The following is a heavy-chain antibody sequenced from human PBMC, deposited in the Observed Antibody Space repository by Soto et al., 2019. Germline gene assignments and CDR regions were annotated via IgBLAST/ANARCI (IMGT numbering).Heavy chain of an antibody. D-gene: IGHD3-22*01. J-gene: IGHJ5*01. Sequence: QVHLQESGPGLVQSSGTLSLTCGVSGAPISTGNWWTWVRQPPGKGLEWIGESYHGGNTNCRPSLKSRVTISVNKAKNQCALRLSSVAAADTAVYYCARDSSYYYDSSAYYDSWGQGALVTVSS. CDR2: SYHGGNT. CDR1: GAPISTGNW. CDR3: ARDSSYYYDSSAYYDS. V-gene: IGHV4-4*02.